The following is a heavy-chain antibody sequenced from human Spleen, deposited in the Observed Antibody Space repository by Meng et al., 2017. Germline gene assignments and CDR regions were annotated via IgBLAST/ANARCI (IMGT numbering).Heavy chain of an antibody. J-gene: IGHJ4*02. CDR2: IHHSGST. Sequence: QPQLQESGPGLVKPSEALSLTCAVSGASIDTDNWWTWVRQSPGKGLEWIGEIHHSGSTNYNPSLKSRVTLSVDKSKNQFSLKVNSVTAADTAVYYCARGYYSDSHWGQGTLVTVSS. CDR1: GASIDTDNW. CDR3: ARGYYSDSH. V-gene: IGHV4-4*02. D-gene: IGHD3-22*01.